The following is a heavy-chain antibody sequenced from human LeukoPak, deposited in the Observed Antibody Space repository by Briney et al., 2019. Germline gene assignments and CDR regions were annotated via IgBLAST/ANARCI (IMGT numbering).Heavy chain of an antibody. V-gene: IGHV3-23*01. Sequence: GGSLRLSCAASGFTFSSYAMSWVRQAPGKGLEWVSAISGSGGSTYYADSVKGRFTISRDNSKNTLYLQMNRLRAEDTAVYYCAKYSRAAVAGNGYSDYWGQGTLVTVSS. D-gene: IGHD6-19*01. CDR3: AKYSRAAVAGNGYSDY. J-gene: IGHJ4*02. CDR1: GFTFSSYA. CDR2: ISGSGGST.